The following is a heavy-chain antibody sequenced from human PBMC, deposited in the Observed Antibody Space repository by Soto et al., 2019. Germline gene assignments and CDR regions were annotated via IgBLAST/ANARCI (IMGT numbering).Heavy chain of an antibody. V-gene: IGHV1-18*04. J-gene: IGHJ4*02. Sequence: ASLKVSCKASGYTFTSYCISWVRQAPVQGLEWMGWISAYNGNTNYAQKLQGRVTMTTDTSTSTAYMELRSLRAEDTALYYCAKDMAPSGSYDHYFDYWGQGTLVTVSS. CDR3: AKDMAPSGSYDHYFDY. CDR2: ISAYNGNT. CDR1: GYTFTSYC. D-gene: IGHD1-26*01.